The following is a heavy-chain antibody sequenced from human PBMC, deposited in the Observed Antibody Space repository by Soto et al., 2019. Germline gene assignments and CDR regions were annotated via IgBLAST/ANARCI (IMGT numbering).Heavy chain of an antibody. V-gene: IGHV3-21*01. CDR3: AKESGSYFY. CDR1: VYTFSNSN. D-gene: IGHD1-26*01. J-gene: IGHJ4*02. Sequence: RWSLRLSCAASVYTFSNSNLNWVRQAPGKGLEWVSSITSSSSYIHYADSVKGRFTISRDNAKNSLYLQMNSLRAEDTAVYYCAKESGSYFYWGQGTLVTVSS. CDR2: ITSSSSYI.